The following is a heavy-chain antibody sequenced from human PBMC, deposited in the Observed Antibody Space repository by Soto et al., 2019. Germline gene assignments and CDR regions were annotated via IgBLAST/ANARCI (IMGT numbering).Heavy chain of an antibody. CDR3: EGTPGSPNSNWFDP. J-gene: IGHJ5*02. Sequence: QLHLVQSGAEVRKPGSSVKVSCKASGGTLSSYSVTWVRQAPGQGLEWMGRIIPFLGRTNYAQNFQGRVTFTDDMSTVTAYMQLSSPRSDELSIFDGEGTPGSPNSNWFDPLGEGTLVIVSS. D-gene: IGHD1-7*01. CDR2: IIPFLGRT. V-gene: IGHV1-69*02. CDR1: GGTLSSYS.